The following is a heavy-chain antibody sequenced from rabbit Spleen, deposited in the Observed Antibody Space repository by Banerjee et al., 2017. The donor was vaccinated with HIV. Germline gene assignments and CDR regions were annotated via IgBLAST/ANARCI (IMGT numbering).Heavy chain of an antibody. Sequence: QSLEESGGGLVQPEGSLALTCKASGFSFSSSYHMCWVRQAPGKGLQWIACINTYTGKPVYATWAKGRFTISRTSSTTVTLQMTSLTAADTATYFCARDLASVVGWNFNLWGPGTLVTVS. CDR1: GFSFSSSYH. CDR2: INTYTGKP. CDR3: ARDLASVVGWNFNL. D-gene: IGHD3-1*01. J-gene: IGHJ4*01. V-gene: IGHV1S40*01.